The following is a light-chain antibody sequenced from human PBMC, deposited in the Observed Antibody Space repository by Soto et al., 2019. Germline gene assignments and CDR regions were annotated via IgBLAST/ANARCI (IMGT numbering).Light chain of an antibody. CDR3: QQYGDMWT. V-gene: IGKV3-20*01. Sequence: EIVLTQSPGTLSLSPGERATLTCRASQSVRSSYLAWYQQQPGQAPRLLIHGASRRATGIPDRFSGSGSGTDFTLTSNRLEPEDFALYFCQQYGDMWTFGQGTKVEIK. J-gene: IGKJ1*01. CDR2: GAS. CDR1: QSVRSSY.